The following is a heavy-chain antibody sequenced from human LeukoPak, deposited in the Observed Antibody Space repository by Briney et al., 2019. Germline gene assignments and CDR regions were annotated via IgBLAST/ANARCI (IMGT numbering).Heavy chain of an antibody. J-gene: IGHJ6*03. Sequence: PGGSLRLSCAASGFTFSSYEMNWVRQAPGEGLEWVSYISSSGSTIYYADSVKGRFTISRDNAKNSLYLQMNSLRAEDTAVYYCARAYSESYGLGYYYMDVWGKGTTVTISS. CDR2: ISSSGSTI. D-gene: IGHD1-26*01. CDR3: ARAYSESYGLGYYYMDV. V-gene: IGHV3-48*03. CDR1: GFTFSSYE.